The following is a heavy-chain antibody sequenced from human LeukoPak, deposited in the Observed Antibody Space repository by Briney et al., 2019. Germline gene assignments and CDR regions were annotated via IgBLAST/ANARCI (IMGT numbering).Heavy chain of an antibody. CDR2: ISAGGGST. D-gene: IGHD6-19*01. J-gene: IGHJ5*02. CDR1: GFTFSSYA. V-gene: IGHV3-23*01. Sequence: PGGSLRLSCAASGFTFSSYAMNWVRQAPGKGLEWVSVISAGGGSTYYADSVKGRFTISRDSSKNTLYLQMNSLRGEDTAVYYCARGIAVAGTFSWFDPWGQGTLVTVSS. CDR3: ARGIAVAGTFSWFDP.